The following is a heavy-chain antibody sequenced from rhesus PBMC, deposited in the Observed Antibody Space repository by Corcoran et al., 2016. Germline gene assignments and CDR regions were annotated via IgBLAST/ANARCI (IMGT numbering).Heavy chain of an antibody. J-gene: IGHJ4*01. D-gene: IGHD3-3*01. CDR1: GGSISGYYY. CDR2: IYGGSGSN. V-gene: IGHV4-73*01. CDR3: ADLWTGYYPY. Sequence: QVKLQQWGEGLVKPSETLSLTCAVYGGSISGYYYWSWIRQPPGKGLEWIGQIYGGSGSNSYIPSPKSQVTSSSDPSKSQFSLKLSSVTAADTAVYYCADLWTGYYPYWGQGVLVTVSS.